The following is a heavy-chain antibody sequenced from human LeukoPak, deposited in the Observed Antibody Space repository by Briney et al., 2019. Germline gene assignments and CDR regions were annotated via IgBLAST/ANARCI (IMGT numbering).Heavy chain of an antibody. V-gene: IGHV4-59*08. D-gene: IGHD1-26*01. Sequence: SETLSLTCTVSGASVSNYDWSWIRQPPGKGLEWIGYIYYSGSTNYNPSLKSRVTISVDTSKNQFSLKLSSVTAADTAVYYCARLQWELYLDYWGQGTLVTVSS. J-gene: IGHJ4*02. CDR2: IYYSGST. CDR3: ARLQWELYLDY. CDR1: GASVSNYD.